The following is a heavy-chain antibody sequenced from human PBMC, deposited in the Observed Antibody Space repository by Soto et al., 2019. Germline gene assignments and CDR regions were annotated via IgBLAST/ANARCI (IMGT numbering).Heavy chain of an antibody. CDR3: AFALGYCSSTSCFDPGGGDY. CDR2: IIPIFGTA. CDR1: VGTFSSYA. D-gene: IGHD2-2*01. V-gene: IGHV1-69*13. J-gene: IGHJ4*02. Sequence: SVKVSCKASVGTFSSYAISWGRQAPGQGPEWMGGIIPIFGTANYAQKFQGRVTITADESTSTAYMELSSLSSEDTAVYSCAFALGYCSSTSCFDPGGGDYWGQGTLVTVSS.